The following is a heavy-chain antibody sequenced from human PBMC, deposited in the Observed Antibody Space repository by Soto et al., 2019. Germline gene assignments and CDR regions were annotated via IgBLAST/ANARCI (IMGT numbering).Heavy chain of an antibody. CDR1: GGSVSSGTYF. Sequence: PSETLSLTCTVSGGSVSSGTYFWSWIRQPPGKGLEWIGYIYYTGSTNYNPSLKSRVTISVDTSKNQFSLKLSSVTAADTAVYYCERGYRSLDYCGKGTLLNV. V-gene: IGHV4-61*01. CDR3: ERGYRSLDY. CDR2: IYYTGST. D-gene: IGHD4-4*01. J-gene: IGHJ4*02.